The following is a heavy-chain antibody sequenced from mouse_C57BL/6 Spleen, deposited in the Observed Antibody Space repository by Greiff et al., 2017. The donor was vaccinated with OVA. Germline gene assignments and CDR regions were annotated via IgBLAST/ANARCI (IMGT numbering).Heavy chain of an antibody. CDR3: ARGDYYGGSFDY. CDR1: GYTFTSYW. Sequence: QVQLQQPGAELVRPGSSVKLSCKASGYTFTSYWMHWVKQRPIQGLEWIGNIDPSDSDTHYNQKFKDKATLTVDKSSSTAFMQLSSLTSEDSAVYYCARGDYYGGSFDYWGQGTTLTVSS. V-gene: IGHV1-52*01. J-gene: IGHJ2*01. CDR2: IDPSDSDT. D-gene: IGHD1-1*01.